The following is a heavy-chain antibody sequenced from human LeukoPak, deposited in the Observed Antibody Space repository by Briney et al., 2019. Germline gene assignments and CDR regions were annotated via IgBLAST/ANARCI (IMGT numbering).Heavy chain of an antibody. V-gene: IGHV3-23*01. CDR2: ISGSGGRT. CDR3: TRVQAGRSGLMDV. CDR1: GFTFSTYA. D-gene: IGHD2-8*02. J-gene: IGHJ6*02. Sequence: PGGSLRLSCAASGFTFSTYAMSWVRQAPGKGLEWVSAISGSGGRTYYADSVKGRFTISRDNSKNTLHLQMNSLRAEDTAVYYCTRVQAGRSGLMDVWGRGTTVTVSS.